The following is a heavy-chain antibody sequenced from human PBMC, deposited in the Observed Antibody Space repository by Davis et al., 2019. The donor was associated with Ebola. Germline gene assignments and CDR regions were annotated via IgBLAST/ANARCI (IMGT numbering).Heavy chain of an antibody. CDR2: ISAYNGNT. V-gene: IGHV1-18*01. Sequence: ASVKVSCKASGGTFSDYAIHWVRQAPGQGLEWMGWISAYNGNTNYAQKLQGRVTMTTDTSTSTAYMELRSLRSDDTAVYYCARNPPGETIFGVVTTFDYWGQGTLVTVSS. CDR1: GGTFSDYA. D-gene: IGHD3-3*01. J-gene: IGHJ4*02. CDR3: ARNPPGETIFGVVTTFDY.